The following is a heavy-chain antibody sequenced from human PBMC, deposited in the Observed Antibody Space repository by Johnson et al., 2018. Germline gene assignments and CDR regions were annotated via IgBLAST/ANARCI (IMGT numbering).Heavy chain of an antibody. D-gene: IGHD6-13*01. J-gene: IGHJ1*01. CDR3: ARGEGLIAAAGHFQH. CDR1: GFTFSRYA. CDR2: IWYDGSNK. V-gene: IGHV3-33*08. Sequence: QVQLVQSGGGVVQPGRSLRLSCAASGFTFSRYAMHWVRQAPGKGLEWVAVIWYDGSNKYYADSVKGRFTISRDNSKNTLYLQMNSLRAEDTAVYYCARGEGLIAAAGHFQHWGQGTLVTVSS.